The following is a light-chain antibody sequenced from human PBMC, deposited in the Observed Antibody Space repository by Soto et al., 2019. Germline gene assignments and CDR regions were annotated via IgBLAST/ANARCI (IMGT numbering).Light chain of an antibody. CDR3: TSYTTSFPYV. V-gene: IGLV2-14*03. CDR1: SSDVGGYNF. CDR2: DVS. Sequence: QSALTQPASVSGSPGQSITISCTGTSSDVGGYNFVSWYQHHPGKAPKLIIYDVSNRPSGVSNRFSGSKSGDTASLTISGLQAEDDADYYCTSYTTSFPYVFGTGTKVTVL. J-gene: IGLJ1*01.